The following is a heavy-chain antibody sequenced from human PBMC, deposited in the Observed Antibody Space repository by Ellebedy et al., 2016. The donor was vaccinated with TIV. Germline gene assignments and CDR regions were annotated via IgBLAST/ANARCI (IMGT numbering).Heavy chain of an antibody. D-gene: IGHD5-18*01. V-gene: IGHV1-46*01. CDR2: INPSGGST. CDR1: GYTFTSYY. CDR3: ARDLRYGGYSYGYGGYYYGLDV. Sequence: AASVKVSCKASGYTFTSYYMHWVRQAPGQGLEWMGIINPSGGSTSYAQKFQGRVTMTRDTSTSTVYMELSSLRSEDTAVYYCARDLRYGGYSYGYGGYYYGLDVWGQGTTVTVSS. J-gene: IGHJ6*02.